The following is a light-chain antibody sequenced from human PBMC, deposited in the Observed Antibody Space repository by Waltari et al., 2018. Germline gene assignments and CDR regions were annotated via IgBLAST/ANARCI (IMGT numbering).Light chain of an antibody. Sequence: QSALTQPASVSGSPGQSLTISCTGTSSDVGGYAYVSWYQQHPGKAPRLMIFEVSDRPSGVSNRFSGSKSDNTASRTISGLQAEDEADYYCSSYTSSSTLVFGTGTKVTVL. CDR2: EVS. V-gene: IGLV2-14*03. CDR1: SSDVGGYAY. CDR3: SSYTSSSTLV. J-gene: IGLJ1*01.